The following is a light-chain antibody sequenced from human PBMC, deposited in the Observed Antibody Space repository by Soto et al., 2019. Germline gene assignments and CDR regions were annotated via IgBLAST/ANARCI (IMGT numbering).Light chain of an antibody. V-gene: IGKV3-20*01. CDR2: GAS. J-gene: IGKJ1*01. Sequence: EIVLTQSPGTLSLSPGERATLSCRASQSVSSSYLAWYQQKPGQAPRLLIYGASSRATGIPDRFSGSGSGTNFTLTISRLEPEDFAVYYCKQYGSSSRTFGQGTKVDI. CDR3: KQYGSSSRT. CDR1: QSVSSSY.